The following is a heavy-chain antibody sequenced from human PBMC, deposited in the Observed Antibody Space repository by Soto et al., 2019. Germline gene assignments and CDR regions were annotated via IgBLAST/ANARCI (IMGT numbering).Heavy chain of an antibody. V-gene: IGHV1-2*02. Sequence: EASLKVSCKASGYTFTGYYMHWVRQAPGQGLEWMGWINPNSGGTNYAQKFQGRVTMTRDTSISTAYMELSRLRSDDTAVYYCATQAPGGYYRYMDYWGQGTLVTVSS. CDR1: GYTFTGYY. CDR3: ATQAPGGYYRYMDY. D-gene: IGHD3-3*01. CDR2: INPNSGGT. J-gene: IGHJ4*02.